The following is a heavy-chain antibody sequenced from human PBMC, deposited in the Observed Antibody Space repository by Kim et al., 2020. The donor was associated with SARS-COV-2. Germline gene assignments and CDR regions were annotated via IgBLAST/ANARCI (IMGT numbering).Heavy chain of an antibody. D-gene: IGHD1-26*01. Sequence: SVKVSCKASGGSFSNFAINWVRQAPGQGLEWIGGIIPVFGTPNYAHKFQGRVTITADESTRTAYMDLSSLRSDDTAVYYCANRLGNYFDYWGQGTPVTV. V-gene: IGHV1-69*13. J-gene: IGHJ4*02. CDR2: IIPVFGTP. CDR1: GGSFSNFA. CDR3: ANRLGNYFDY.